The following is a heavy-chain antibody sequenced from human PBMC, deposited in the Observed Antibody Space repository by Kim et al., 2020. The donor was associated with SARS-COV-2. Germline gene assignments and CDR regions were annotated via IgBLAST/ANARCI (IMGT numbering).Heavy chain of an antibody. CDR1: GFTFSSYW. Sequence: GGSLRLSCAASGFTFSSYWMTWVRQAPGKGLEWVAYIKQDGSESYYVDSVKGRFAISRDNAKSTLYLHMDSLRVEDTASYYCARGPDTNGYYYYLNYWY. D-gene: IGHD3-22*01. CDR3: ARGPDTNGYYYYLNYWY. J-gene: IGHJ2*01. CDR2: IKQDGSES. V-gene: IGHV3-7*03.